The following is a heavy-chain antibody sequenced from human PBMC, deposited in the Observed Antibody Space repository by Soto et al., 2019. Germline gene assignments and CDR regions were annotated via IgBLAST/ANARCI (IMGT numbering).Heavy chain of an antibody. V-gene: IGHV3-33*01. CDR3: ARVLYASESFDREEAPCAMDV. CDR2: IWFDGENQ. CDR1: GFPFNTYD. D-gene: IGHD3-10*01. Sequence: QVQVVESGGGLVHPGRSLRLSCTASGFPFNTYDMHWVRQAPGKGLEWVAVIWFDGENQHYADSVKGRFTISRDNSKNTLFLQMNSLRAEDTAVSYCARVLYASESFDREEAPCAMDVWGQGTTVTVSS. J-gene: IGHJ6*02.